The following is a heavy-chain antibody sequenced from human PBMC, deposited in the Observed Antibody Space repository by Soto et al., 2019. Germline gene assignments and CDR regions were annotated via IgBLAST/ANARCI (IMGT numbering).Heavy chain of an antibody. V-gene: IGHV4-31*03. CDR1: GGSISSGGYY. Sequence: QVQLQESGPGLVKPSQTLSLTCTVSGGSISSGGYYCSWIRQHPGKGLDWIGYIYYSGGTYYNPSLKSRVTISVDTSKNPFSLKLSSVTAADTAVYYCAREGGIVGATAADYWGQGTLVTVSS. D-gene: IGHD1-26*01. J-gene: IGHJ4*02. CDR3: AREGGIVGATAADY. CDR2: IYYSGGT.